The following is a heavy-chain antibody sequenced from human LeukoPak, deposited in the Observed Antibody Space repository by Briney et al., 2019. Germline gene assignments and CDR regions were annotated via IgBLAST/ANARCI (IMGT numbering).Heavy chain of an antibody. V-gene: IGHV3-9*01. CDR1: GFTFGDYA. Sequence: GGSLRLSCAASGFTFGDYAMHWVRQAPGKGLEWVSGITWNSRNIGYADSVKGRFTISRDNAKSFLYLQMNGLKAEDTALYYCAKRSGGRSAATNSDYYYAMDVWGQGTTVTVSS. CDR3: AKRSGGRSAATNSDYYYAMDV. CDR2: ITWNSRNI. J-gene: IGHJ6*02. D-gene: IGHD3-10*01.